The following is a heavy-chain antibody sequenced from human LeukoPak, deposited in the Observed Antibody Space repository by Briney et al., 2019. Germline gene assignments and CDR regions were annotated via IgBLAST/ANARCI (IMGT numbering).Heavy chain of an antibody. J-gene: IGHJ4*02. D-gene: IGHD3-10*01. CDR3: ARDLRITMVRGVILDY. CDR1: GGSISSSSYY. Sequence: SETLSLTCTVSGGSISSSSYYWGWLRQPPGKGREWLGSIYCSGSTYYNPSRKSRVTISVDTSKNQFSLKLSSVTAADTAVYYCARDLRITMVRGVILDYWGQGTLVTVSS. CDR2: IYCSGST. V-gene: IGHV4-39*07.